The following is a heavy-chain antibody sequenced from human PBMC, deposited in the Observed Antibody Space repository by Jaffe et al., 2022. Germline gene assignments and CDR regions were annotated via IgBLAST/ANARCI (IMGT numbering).Heavy chain of an antibody. D-gene: IGHD3-10*01. CDR2: IRYDGSNK. J-gene: IGHJ5*02. V-gene: IGHV3-30*02. Sequence: QVQLVESGGGVVQPGGSLRLSCAASGFTFSSYGMHWVRQAPGKGLEWVAFIRYDGSNKYYADSVKGRFTISRDNSKNTLYLQMNSLRAEDTAVYYCAKDPGGILWFGEYEYNWFDPWGQGTLVTVSS. CDR1: GFTFSSYG. CDR3: AKDPGGILWFGEYEYNWFDP.